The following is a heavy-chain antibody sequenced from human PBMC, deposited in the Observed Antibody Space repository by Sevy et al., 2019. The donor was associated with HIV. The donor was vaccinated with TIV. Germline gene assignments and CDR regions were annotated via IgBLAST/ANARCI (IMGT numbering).Heavy chain of an antibody. D-gene: IGHD7-27*01. CDR3: ARSWDYWGQMGY. J-gene: IGHJ4*02. V-gene: IGHV3-7*03. CDR1: GFTFNNYW. Sequence: GESLKISCAASGFTFNNYWMTWVRQAPGKGLEWVANIKQDGSDKYYMESVKDRFNISRDNTKNSLYLQLNSLRAEDTAVYYCARSWDYWGQMGYWGQGTLVTVSS. CDR2: IKQDGSDK.